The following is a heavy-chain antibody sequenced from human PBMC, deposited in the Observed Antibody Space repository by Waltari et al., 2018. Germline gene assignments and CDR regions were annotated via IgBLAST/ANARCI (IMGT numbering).Heavy chain of an antibody. CDR2: IIPILGIA. Sequence: QVQLVQSGAEVKKPGSSVRVSCKASGGPFSSYAISWVRQAPGQGLEWMGRIIPILGIANYAQKFQGRVTITADKSTSTAYMELSSLRSEDTAVYYCAREGYSSGRTFDYWGQGTLVTVSS. D-gene: IGHD6-19*01. V-gene: IGHV1-69*04. CDR1: GGPFSSYA. CDR3: AREGYSSGRTFDY. J-gene: IGHJ4*02.